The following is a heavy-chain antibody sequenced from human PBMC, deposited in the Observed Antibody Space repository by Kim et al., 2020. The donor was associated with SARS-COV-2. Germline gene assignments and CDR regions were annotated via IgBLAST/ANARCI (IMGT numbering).Heavy chain of an antibody. CDR3: AKSSYYDSGSLDY. J-gene: IGHJ4*02. V-gene: IGHV3-23*01. Sequence: ADSVKGRFTVSRDNSKNTLYLQLTNLRAEDTAIYYCAKSSYYDSGSLDYWGQGTLVIVSS. D-gene: IGHD3-10*01.